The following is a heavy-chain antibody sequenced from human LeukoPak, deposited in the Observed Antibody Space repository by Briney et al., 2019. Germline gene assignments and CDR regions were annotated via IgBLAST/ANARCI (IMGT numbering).Heavy chain of an antibody. CDR3: GRVRGYDFWSRGAFDI. V-gene: IGHV5-51*01. CDR2: IYPGDSQT. D-gene: IGHD3-3*01. Sequence: GGSLRLSCAASGFTFNYYWMSWVRQAPGKGLEWMGIIYPGDSQTAYSPSFQGQVTISADKSINTAYLQWRSLEASDTAMYYCGRVRGYDFWSRGAFDIWGQGTMVTVSS. CDR1: GFTFNYYW. J-gene: IGHJ3*02.